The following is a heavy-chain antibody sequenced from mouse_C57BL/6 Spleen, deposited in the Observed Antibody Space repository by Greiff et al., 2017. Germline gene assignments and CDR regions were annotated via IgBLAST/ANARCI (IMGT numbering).Heavy chain of an antibody. J-gene: IGHJ4*01. CDR1: GYTFTSYW. Sequence: QVQLQQPGAELVMPGASVKLSCKASGYTFTSYWMHWVKQRPGQGLEWIGEIDPSDSYTNYNQKFKGKSTLTVDKSSSTAYMQLSSLTSEDSAVYYCARYYVYEYYAKDGWGQGASVTVAS. CDR3: ARYYVYEYYAKDG. D-gene: IGHD2-2*01. V-gene: IGHV1-69*01. CDR2: IDPSDSYT.